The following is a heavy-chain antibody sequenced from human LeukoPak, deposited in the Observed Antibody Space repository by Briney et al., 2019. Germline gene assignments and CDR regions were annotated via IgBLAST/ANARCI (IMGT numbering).Heavy chain of an antibody. D-gene: IGHD6-13*01. V-gene: IGHV1-18*01. CDR1: GYTFTSYG. J-gene: IGHJ4*02. CDR3: ARVPGSSWPSGIDY. Sequence: ASVTVSCKASGYTFTSYGISWVRQAPGQGLEWMGWISAYNGNTNYAQKLQGRVTMTTDTSTSTAYVELRSLRSDDTAVYYCARVPGSSWPSGIDYWGQGTLVTVSS. CDR2: ISAYNGNT.